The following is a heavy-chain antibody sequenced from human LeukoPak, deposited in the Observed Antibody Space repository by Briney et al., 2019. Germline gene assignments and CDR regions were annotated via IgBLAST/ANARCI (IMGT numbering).Heavy chain of an antibody. CDR2: ISSSGTTI. CDR3: ARWDSSGCLDY. CDR1: GLTFSDYY. D-gene: IGHD3-22*01. V-gene: IGHV3-11*01. J-gene: IGHJ4*02. Sequence: GGSLRLSCAASGLTFSDYYMSWIRQAPGKGLEWDSYISSSGTTIYYADSVKGRFTISRDNAKNSLYLQMNSLRAEDTAVYFCARWDSSGCLDYWGQGTLVTVSS.